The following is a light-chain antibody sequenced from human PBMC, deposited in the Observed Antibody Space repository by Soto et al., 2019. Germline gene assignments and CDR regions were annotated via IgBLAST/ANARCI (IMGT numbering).Light chain of an antibody. J-gene: IGKJ3*01. CDR2: AAS. CDR3: QQYYRALQT. V-gene: IGKV1-27*01. CDR1: QDITHY. Sequence: DIQMTQSPSSLSASVGDRVTITCRASQDITHYLAWHQQKPGKAPQLLIYAASALQSGVPSRFSGSRSGTDFTLTISRLQPEDVATYYCQQYYRALQTFGPGTKVDLK.